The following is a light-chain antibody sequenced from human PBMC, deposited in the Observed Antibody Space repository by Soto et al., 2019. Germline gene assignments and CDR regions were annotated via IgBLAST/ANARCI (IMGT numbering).Light chain of an antibody. CDR3: QQYNNWTPDAH. CDR1: QSVSSN. V-gene: IGKV3-15*01. CDR2: GAS. Sequence: EIVMTESPAPLSVSPGERATLSCRASQSVSSNLAWYQQKPGQASRLLIYGASNRAPGIPARFSGRGSGTELTLTISSVQSEDFSVYDSQQYNNWTPDAHFGQGTNLEIK. J-gene: IGKJ1*01.